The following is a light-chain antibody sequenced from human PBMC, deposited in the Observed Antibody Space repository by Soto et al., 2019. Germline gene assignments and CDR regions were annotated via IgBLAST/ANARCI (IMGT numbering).Light chain of an antibody. CDR1: QRLLHSNGNTF. Sequence: EIVMTQSPPSLTVTPGEPASISCRSSQRLLHSNGNTFLDWYLQKPGQSPQLLIYLGSNRASGVPDWVSGSEAGTDFTLKISRVEAEDVGVYYCMQALQTPYTLGQGTKLEIK. V-gene: IGKV2-28*01. CDR3: MQALQTPYT. J-gene: IGKJ2*01. CDR2: LGS.